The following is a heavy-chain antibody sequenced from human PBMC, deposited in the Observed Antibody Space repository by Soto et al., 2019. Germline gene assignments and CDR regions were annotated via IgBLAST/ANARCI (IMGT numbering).Heavy chain of an antibody. Sequence: ASETLSLTCAVYGDSFSGYYWSWIRQPPGKGLEWIGDIDHSGSTHYNPSLKNRITILVDTSKKHFSLNLTSVTAADTALYFCTRGRPPRYWGQGTLVTVSS. CDR3: TRGRPPRY. CDR1: GDSFSGYY. V-gene: IGHV4-34*01. J-gene: IGHJ4*02. CDR2: IDHSGST.